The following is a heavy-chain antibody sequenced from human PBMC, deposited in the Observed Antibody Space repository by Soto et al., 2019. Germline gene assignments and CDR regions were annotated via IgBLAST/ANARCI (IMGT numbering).Heavy chain of an antibody. J-gene: IGHJ6*02. CDR1: GFTVSSNY. Sequence: WASLRLSCAASGFTVSSNYMSWVRQAPVKGLEWVSFIYSGGSTYYADSVKGRFTISRDKSKNTLYLQMNSLRADDTAMYYCARDRFPYGMDVWGQGT. V-gene: IGHV3-66*01. CDR2: IYSGGST. CDR3: ARDRFPYGMDV.